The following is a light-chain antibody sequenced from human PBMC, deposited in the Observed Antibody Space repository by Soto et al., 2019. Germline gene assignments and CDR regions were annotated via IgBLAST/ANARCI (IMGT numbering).Light chain of an antibody. Sequence: DIQMNQSPSSLSASVGDRVTITCRASQSISSYLNWYQQKPGKAPKLLIYAASSLQSGVPSWFSASGSGTDFTLTISSLQPEDFATYYCQQSYSTPRTVGGGTKVEIK. CDR1: QSISSY. CDR3: QQSYSTPRT. V-gene: IGKV1-39*01. J-gene: IGKJ4*01. CDR2: AAS.